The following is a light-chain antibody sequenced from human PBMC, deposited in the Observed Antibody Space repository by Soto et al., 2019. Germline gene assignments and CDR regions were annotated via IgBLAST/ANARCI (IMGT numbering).Light chain of an antibody. CDR2: GAT. CDR1: QSITNNY. CDR3: QHYGSSPRT. Sequence: EIVLTQSPGTLSFSPGERATLSCRASQSITNNYLAWYQQKAGQVPSLLLYGATTRPTGIPHSFSGSGSGTYFPLTITRLEHDDFAVYYCQHYGSSPRTFGQGTKVEIK. J-gene: IGKJ1*01. V-gene: IGKV3-20*01.